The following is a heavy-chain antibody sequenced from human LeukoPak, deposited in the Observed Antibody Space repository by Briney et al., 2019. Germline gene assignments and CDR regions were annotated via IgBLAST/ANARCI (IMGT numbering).Heavy chain of an antibody. V-gene: IGHV4-34*01. CDR1: GGSFSGYY. J-gene: IGHJ4*02. D-gene: IGHD6-19*01. Sequence: SETLSLTCAVYGGSFSGYYWSWIRQPPGKGLEWIGEINHSGSTNYNPSLKSRVTISVDTSKNLFSLKLSSVTAADTAVYYCARGWQWLFYFDYWGQGTLVTVSS. CDR2: INHSGST. CDR3: ARGWQWLFYFDY.